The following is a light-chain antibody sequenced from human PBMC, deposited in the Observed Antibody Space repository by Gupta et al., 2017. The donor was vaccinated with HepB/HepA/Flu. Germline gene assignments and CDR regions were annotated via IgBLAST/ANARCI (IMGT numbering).Light chain of an antibody. CDR2: RNT. J-gene: IGLJ2*01. V-gene: IGLV1-47*01. CDR1: SSNTGSNY. Sequence: QSVLTQPLPVSGSPGQRVTISCSGSSSNTGSNYVYWYQQHPGTAPTPLTYRNTQRPSWVPDRFSGSKSGTTASLAISGLLPDDEADYYCAACDNSLRGAVFGGGTKLTVL. CDR3: AACDNSLRGAV.